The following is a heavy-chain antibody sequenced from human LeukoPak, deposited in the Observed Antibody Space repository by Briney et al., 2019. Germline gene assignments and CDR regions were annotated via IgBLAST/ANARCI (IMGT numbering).Heavy chain of an antibody. CDR2: ISSSSTYI. Sequence: GGSLRLSCAASGLTFSSYSMNWIRQAPGKGLEWVSSISSSSTYIYYADSVKGRFTISRDNAKNSLYLQMNSLRAEHTAVYYCARDWDSSGYLDYWGQGTLVTVSS. D-gene: IGHD3-22*01. CDR3: ARDWDSSGYLDY. V-gene: IGHV3-21*01. J-gene: IGHJ4*02. CDR1: GLTFSSYS.